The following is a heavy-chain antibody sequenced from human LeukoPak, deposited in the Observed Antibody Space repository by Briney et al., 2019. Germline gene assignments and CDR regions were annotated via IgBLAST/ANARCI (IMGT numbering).Heavy chain of an antibody. CDR2: ISSSSSYI. Sequence: GPSLRLSCAASGFTFIIYSMNWVRQAPGKGVEWVSSISSSSSYIYYADSVKGRLTISRHNAKSSPYLPMNGLRAEDTAGYHCWTVRTITFFGVVNSHSMDVWGKGTTVTVSS. CDR1: GFTFIIYS. V-gene: IGHV3-21*01. J-gene: IGHJ6*03. CDR3: WTVRTITFFGVVNSHSMDV. D-gene: IGHD3-3*01.